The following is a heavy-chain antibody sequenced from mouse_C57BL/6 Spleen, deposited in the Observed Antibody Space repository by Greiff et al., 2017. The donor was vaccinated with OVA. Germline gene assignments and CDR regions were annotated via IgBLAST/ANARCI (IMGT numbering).Heavy chain of an antibody. Sequence: QVQLQQPGAELVRPGTSVKLSCKASGYTFTSYWMHWVKQRPGQGLEWIGVIDPSDSYTNYNQKFKGKATLTVDTSSSTAYIQLSSLTSEDSAVYYCAKEPQTGTFAYWGQGTLVTVSA. V-gene: IGHV1-59*01. CDR1: GYTFTSYW. D-gene: IGHD4-1*01. CDR3: AKEPQTGTFAY. J-gene: IGHJ3*01. CDR2: IDPSDSYT.